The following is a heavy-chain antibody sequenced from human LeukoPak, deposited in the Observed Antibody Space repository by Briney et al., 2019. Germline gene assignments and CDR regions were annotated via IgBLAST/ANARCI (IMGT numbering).Heavy chain of an antibody. V-gene: IGHV3-66*01. Sequence: GGSLRLSCAASGFTVSSNYMSWVRQAPGKGLEWVTVIYSGGSTYYADSVKGRFTISRDNSKNTLYLQMNSLRAEDTAVYYCARDRRRGRWLQPSVTTGYFDYWGQGTLVTVSS. CDR2: IYSGGST. D-gene: IGHD5-24*01. CDR3: ARDRRRGRWLQPSVTTGYFDY. J-gene: IGHJ4*02. CDR1: GFTVSSNY.